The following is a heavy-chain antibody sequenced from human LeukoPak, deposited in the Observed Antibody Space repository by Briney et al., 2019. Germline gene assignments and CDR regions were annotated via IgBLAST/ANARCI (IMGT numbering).Heavy chain of an antibody. CDR3: ARGDIHSGSRYDY. D-gene: IGHD3-10*01. V-gene: IGHV4-59*02. Sequence: SETLSLTCTVSGGSVTSYYWSWIRQPPGRGLEWIGYIYYSGSTNYNPSLKSRVTISVDTSKNQFSLKLSSVTAADTAVYYCARGDIHSGSRYDYWGQGTLVTVSS. CDR1: GGSVTSYY. J-gene: IGHJ4*02. CDR2: IYYSGST.